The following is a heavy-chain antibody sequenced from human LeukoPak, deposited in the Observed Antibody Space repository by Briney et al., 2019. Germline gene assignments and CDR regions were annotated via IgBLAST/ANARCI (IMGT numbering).Heavy chain of an antibody. CDR1: GGSISSSNW. CDR3: ARAVAGHEDLDY. V-gene: IGHV4-4*02. D-gene: IGHD6-19*01. CDR2: IYHSGST. Sequence: SETLSLTCAVSGGSISSSNWWSWVRQPPGKGLEWIGEIYHSGSTNYNPSLKSRVTISVDKSKDQFSLKLSSVTAADTAVYYCARAVAGHEDLDYWGQGTLVTVSS. J-gene: IGHJ4*02.